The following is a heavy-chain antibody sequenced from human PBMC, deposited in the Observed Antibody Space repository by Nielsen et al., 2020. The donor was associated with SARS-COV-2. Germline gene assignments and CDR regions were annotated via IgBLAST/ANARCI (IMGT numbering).Heavy chain of an antibody. D-gene: IGHD1-1*01. J-gene: IGHJ4*02. CDR1: RYSFTNYW. V-gene: IGHV5-51*01. Sequence: GESLKISCKGSRYSFTNYWIAWVRQMPGKGLEWMGVIYPGDSQTRYSPSFQGQVTISADKSVNTAYVLWSSLRASDTAMYYCARGGQWLEHWGQGTLVTVSS. CDR3: ARGGQWLEH. CDR2: IYPGDSQT.